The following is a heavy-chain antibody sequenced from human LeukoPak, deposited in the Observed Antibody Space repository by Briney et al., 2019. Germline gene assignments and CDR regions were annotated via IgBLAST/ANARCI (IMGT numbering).Heavy chain of an antibody. CDR2: ISSSSRTI. CDR3: AKDEATIGYSYYYMDV. J-gene: IGHJ6*03. D-gene: IGHD5-12*01. V-gene: IGHV3-48*01. CDR1: GYSFTSYW. Sequence: GESLKISCKGSGYSFTSYWIGWVRQAPGKGLEWVSYISSSSRTIYYADSVKGRFTISRDNAKNSLFLHMNSLRAEDTAVYYCAKDEATIGYSYYYMDVWGKGTMVTISS.